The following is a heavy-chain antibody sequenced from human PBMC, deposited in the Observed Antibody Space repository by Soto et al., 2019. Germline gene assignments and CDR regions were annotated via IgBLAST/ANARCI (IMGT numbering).Heavy chain of an antibody. D-gene: IGHD1-20*01. J-gene: IGHJ4*02. CDR3: ARILGITGPFDY. V-gene: IGHV1-18*01. CDR2: ISPYNGHI. CDR1: GYTFASYS. Sequence: EASVKVSCTASGYTFASYSIGCVRQAPGQGLEWMGWISPYNGHINYAQKFQGRVTLTTDTSASTAFMELRSLRSDDTAVFFCARILGITGPFDYWGQGTLVTVSS.